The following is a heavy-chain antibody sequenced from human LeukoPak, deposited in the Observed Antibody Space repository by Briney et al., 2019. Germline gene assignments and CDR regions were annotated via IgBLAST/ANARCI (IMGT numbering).Heavy chain of an antibody. Sequence: ASVKVSCKASGYTFTSYDINWVRQAPGHGLEWMGWISAYNGNTNYAQKLQGRVTMTTDTSTSTAYMELRSLRSDDTAVYYCARVRLRWLPIDYWGQGTLVTVSS. J-gene: IGHJ4*02. CDR2: ISAYNGNT. D-gene: IGHD4-23*01. CDR3: ARVRLRWLPIDY. V-gene: IGHV1-18*01. CDR1: GYTFTSYD.